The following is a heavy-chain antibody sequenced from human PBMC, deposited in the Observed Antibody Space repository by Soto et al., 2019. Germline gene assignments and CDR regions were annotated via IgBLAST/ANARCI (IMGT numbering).Heavy chain of an antibody. Sequence: GPLRLSCEVSVFTFSTFSMNWVRQAPGKGLEWVAHISRNSDTTYYADSVKGRFSISRDNAKNSLYLQMNSLRDEDTAVYYCGRDPASYAYTCDFWGQGTLVTVPS. CDR1: VFTFSTFS. CDR3: GRDPASYAYTCDF. CDR2: ISRNSDTT. J-gene: IGHJ4*02. D-gene: IGHD3-16*01. V-gene: IGHV3-48*02.